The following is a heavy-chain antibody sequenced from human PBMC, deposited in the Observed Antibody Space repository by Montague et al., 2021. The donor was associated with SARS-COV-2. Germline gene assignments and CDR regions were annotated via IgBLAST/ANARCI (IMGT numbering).Heavy chain of an antibody. CDR1: GFTFDDYT. CDR3: AKDSRGWDYMVRGVSLTLFAYYDMDV. CDR2: ISWDGGST. V-gene: IGHV3-43*01. Sequence: SLRLSCAASGFTFDDYTMHWVRQAPGKGLEWVSLISWDGGSTYYXDSVKGRFTISRDNSKNSLYLQMNSLRTEDTAVYYCAKDSRGWDYMVRGVSLTLFAYYDMDVWGQGTTVTVSS. J-gene: IGHJ6*02. D-gene: IGHD3-10*01.